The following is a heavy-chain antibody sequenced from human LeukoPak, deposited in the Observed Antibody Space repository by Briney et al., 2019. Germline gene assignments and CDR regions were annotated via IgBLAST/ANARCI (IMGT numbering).Heavy chain of an antibody. CDR3: AKGVGSGYDSISDY. D-gene: IGHD5-12*01. J-gene: IGHJ4*02. V-gene: IGHV3-23*01. CDR2: ISGSGGST. CDR1: GFTFSSYA. Sequence: GGSLRLSCAASGFTFSSYAVSWVRQAPGKGLEWVSAISGSGGSTYYANSVKGRFTISRDNSKNTLYLQMNSLRAEDTAVYYCAKGVGSGYDSISDYWGQGTLVTVSS.